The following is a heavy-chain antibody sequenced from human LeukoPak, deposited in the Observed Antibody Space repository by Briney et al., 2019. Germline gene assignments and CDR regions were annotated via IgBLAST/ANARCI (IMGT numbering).Heavy chain of an antibody. D-gene: IGHD2-8*02. Sequence: PGGSLRLSCAASGFTFSSYGMHWVRQAPGKGLEWVAFIRYDGSNKYYADSVKGRFTISRDNSKNTLYLQMNSLRAEDTAVYYCGRGGQLKAGGSGGNYYYYMDVWGKGTTVTVSS. V-gene: IGHV3-30*02. CDR3: GRGGQLKAGGSGGNYYYYMDV. CDR2: IRYDGSNK. CDR1: GFTFSSYG. J-gene: IGHJ6*03.